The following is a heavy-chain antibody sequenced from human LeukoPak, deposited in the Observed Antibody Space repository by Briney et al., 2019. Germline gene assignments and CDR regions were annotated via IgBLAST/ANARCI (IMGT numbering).Heavy chain of an antibody. CDR3: AKVAAAAGSGEGNWFDP. CDR2: IRHDGSNK. CDR1: GFTFSSYG. D-gene: IGHD6-13*01. Sequence: QPGGSLRLSCAASGFTFSSYGMHWVRQAPGKGLEWVAFIRHDGSNKYYADSVKGRFTISRDNSKNTLYLQMNSLRAEDTAVYYCAKVAAAAGSGEGNWFDPWGQGTLVTVSS. J-gene: IGHJ5*02. V-gene: IGHV3-30*02.